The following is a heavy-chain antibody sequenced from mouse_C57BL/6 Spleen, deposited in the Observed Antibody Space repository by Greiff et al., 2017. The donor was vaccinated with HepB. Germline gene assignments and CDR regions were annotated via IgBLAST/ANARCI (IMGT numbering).Heavy chain of an antibody. J-gene: IGHJ1*03. Sequence: EVQVVESGGGLVQPKGSLKLSCAASGFSFNTYAMNWVRQAPGKGLEWVARIRSKSNNYATYYADSVKDRFTISRDDSESMLYLQMNNLKTEDTAMYYCVRDSNYGYFDVWGTGTTVTVSS. CDR2: IRSKSNNYAT. CDR3: VRDSNYGYFDV. V-gene: IGHV10-1*01. CDR1: GFSFNTYA. D-gene: IGHD2-5*01.